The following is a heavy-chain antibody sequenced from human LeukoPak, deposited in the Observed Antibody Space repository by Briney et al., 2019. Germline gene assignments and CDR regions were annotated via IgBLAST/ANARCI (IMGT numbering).Heavy chain of an antibody. CDR1: GYTLTELS. CDR2: INPNSGGT. J-gene: IGHJ4*02. CDR3: ARAFYGQWLFDY. D-gene: IGHD6-19*01. V-gene: IGHV1-2*02. Sequence: ASVKVSCKVSGYTLTELSMHWVRQAPGQGLEWMGWINPNSGGTNYAQKFQGRVTMTRDTSISTAYMELSRLRSDDTAVYYCARAFYGQWLFDYWGQGTLVTVSS.